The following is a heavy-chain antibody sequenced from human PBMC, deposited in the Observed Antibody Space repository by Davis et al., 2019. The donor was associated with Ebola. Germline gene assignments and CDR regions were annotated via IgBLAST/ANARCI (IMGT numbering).Heavy chain of an antibody. V-gene: IGHV4-61*01. CDR1: GGSVSSGSYY. J-gene: IGHJ3*02. CDR3: ASGRRDGYIDAFDI. D-gene: IGHD5-24*01. Sequence: PSETLSLTCTVSGGSVSSGSYYWSWIRQPPGKGLEWIGYIYYSGSTNYNPSLKSRVTISVDTSKNQFSLKLSSVTAADTAVYYCASGRRDGYIDAFDIWGQGTMVTVSS. CDR2: IYYSGST.